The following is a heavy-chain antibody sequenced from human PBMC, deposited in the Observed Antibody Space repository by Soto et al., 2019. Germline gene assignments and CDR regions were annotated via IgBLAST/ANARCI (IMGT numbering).Heavy chain of an antibody. J-gene: IGHJ4*02. Sequence: PGGSLRLSCAASGFTFSSYGMHWVRQAPGKGLEWVAVISYDGSNKYYADSVKGRFTISRDNSKNTLYLQMNSLRAEDTAVYYCAKARKGLLQPLDYWGQGTLVTVSS. V-gene: IGHV3-30*18. CDR2: ISYDGSNK. CDR3: AKARKGLLQPLDY. CDR1: GFTFSSYG. D-gene: IGHD2-21*02.